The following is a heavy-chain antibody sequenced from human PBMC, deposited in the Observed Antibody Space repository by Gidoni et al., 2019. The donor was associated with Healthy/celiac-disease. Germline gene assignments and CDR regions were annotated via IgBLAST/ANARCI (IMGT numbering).Heavy chain of an antibody. CDR3: AHSRFPVYDFWSLLQHNWFDP. V-gene: IGHV2-5*02. Sequence: QITLKESGPTLVNPTQTLTLTCPFSGFSLSTSGVGVGWIRQPPGKALEWLALIYWDDDKRYSPSLKSRLTITKDTSKNQVVLTMTNMDPVDTATYYGAHSRFPVYDFWSLLQHNWFDPWGQGTLVTVSS. J-gene: IGHJ5*02. CDR1: GFSLSTSGVG. CDR2: IYWDDDK. D-gene: IGHD3-3*01.